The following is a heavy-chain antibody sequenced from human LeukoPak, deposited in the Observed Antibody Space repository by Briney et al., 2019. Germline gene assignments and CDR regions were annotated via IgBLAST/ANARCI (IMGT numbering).Heavy chain of an antibody. CDR2: IYHSGST. Sequence: PSETLSLTCTVSGYSISSGYYRGWIRQPPGKGLEWIGSIYHSGSTYYNPSLKSRVTISVDTSKNQFSLKLSSVTAADTAVYYCARRSSSWFSAFDIWGQGTMVTVSS. D-gene: IGHD6-13*01. J-gene: IGHJ3*02. CDR1: GYSISSGYY. CDR3: ARRSSSWFSAFDI. V-gene: IGHV4-38-2*02.